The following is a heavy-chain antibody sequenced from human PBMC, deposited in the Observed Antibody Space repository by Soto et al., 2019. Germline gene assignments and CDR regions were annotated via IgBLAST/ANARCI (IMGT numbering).Heavy chain of an antibody. CDR2: IFHSGST. D-gene: IGHD4-17*01. Sequence: QVQLQESGPGLVKPSETLSLTCTVSGGSISGGIYYWSWVRQSPGKGLEWIGYIFHSGSTFYNPSLGSRVTISVDTSKNQFSLRLSSVTAADTAVYYCAREIIPLTTDWYFDLWGRGTPVTVSS. J-gene: IGHJ2*01. CDR1: GGSISGGIYY. V-gene: IGHV4-30-4*01. CDR3: AREIIPLTTDWYFDL.